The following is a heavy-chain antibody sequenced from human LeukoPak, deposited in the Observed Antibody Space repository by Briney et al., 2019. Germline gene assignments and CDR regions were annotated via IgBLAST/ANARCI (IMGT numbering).Heavy chain of an antibody. D-gene: IGHD3-22*01. J-gene: IGHJ4*02. CDR2: INPNTGGT. Sequence: ASVKVSCKASGYTFTAYYMHWVRQAPGQGLEWLGWINPNTGGTNYGQKFQGRVTMTRDTSSSTAYMELSRLRSDDTALYYCARESESSAYYYVYWGQGTLVTVSS. CDR3: ARESESSAYYYVY. CDR1: GYTFTAYY. V-gene: IGHV1-2*02.